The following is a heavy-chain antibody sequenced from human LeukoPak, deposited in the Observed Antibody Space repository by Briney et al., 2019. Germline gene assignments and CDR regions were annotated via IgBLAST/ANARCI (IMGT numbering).Heavy chain of an antibody. CDR1: GGTFSSYA. CDR3: ARGYYYDSSGPFDP. J-gene: IGHJ5*02. V-gene: IGHV1-69*04. D-gene: IGHD3-22*01. Sequence: SVKVSCKASGGTFSSYAISWVRQAPGQGLEWVGRVIPTLGIANYAQNFQGRVTITADESTSTAYMELSSLRSEDTAVYYCARGYYYDSSGPFDPWGQGTLVTVSS. CDR2: VIPTLGIA.